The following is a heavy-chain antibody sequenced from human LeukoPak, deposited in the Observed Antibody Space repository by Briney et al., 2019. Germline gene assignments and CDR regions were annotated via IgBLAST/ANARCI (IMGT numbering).Heavy chain of an antibody. V-gene: IGHV3-15*01. J-gene: IGHJ4*02. D-gene: IGHD1-26*01. Sequence: GGSLRLSCAASGFTFGNAWMSWVRQAPGKGLEWVGRIKSKTDGGTTDYAAPVKGRFTISRDDSKNTLYLQMNSLKAEDTAVYYCTTSIVGATTPFSYWGQGTLVTVSS. CDR1: GFTFGNAW. CDR3: TTSIVGATTPFSY. CDR2: IKSKTDGGTT.